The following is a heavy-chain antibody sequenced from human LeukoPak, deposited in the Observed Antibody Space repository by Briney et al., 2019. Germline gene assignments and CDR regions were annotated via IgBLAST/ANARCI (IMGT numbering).Heavy chain of an antibody. CDR1: GFTFSSYA. D-gene: IGHD3-9*01. Sequence: PGGSLRLSCAASGFTFSSYAMNWVRQAPGKGLAWVSAISGSGDYTYYADSVKGRFTISRGNSKNTLYLQMNSLRAEDTAVYYCAKVVNYYDVLSGFDYWGQGTLVTVSS. V-gene: IGHV3-23*01. J-gene: IGHJ4*02. CDR2: ISGSGDYT. CDR3: AKVVNYYDVLSGFDY.